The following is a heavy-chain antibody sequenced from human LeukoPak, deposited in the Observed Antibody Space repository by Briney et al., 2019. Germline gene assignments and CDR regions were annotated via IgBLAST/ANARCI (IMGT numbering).Heavy chain of an antibody. CDR3: ARGHDRFDY. Sequence: GGSLRLSCEASGFTFSSYAMHWVRQAPGKGLEWVAVISYDGSNKYYADSVKGRFTISRDNSKNTLYLQMNSLRAEDTAVYYCARGHDRFDYWGQGTLVTVSS. V-gene: IGHV3-30-3*01. CDR2: ISYDGSNK. CDR1: GFTFSSYA. D-gene: IGHD3-9*01. J-gene: IGHJ4*02.